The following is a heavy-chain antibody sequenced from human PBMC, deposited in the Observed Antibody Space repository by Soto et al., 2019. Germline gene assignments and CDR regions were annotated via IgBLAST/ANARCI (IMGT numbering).Heavy chain of an antibody. D-gene: IGHD3-10*01. CDR3: ARDLVFYYGSGSYYNKGWFDP. CDR1: GYTFTSYG. J-gene: IGHJ5*02. CDR2: ISAYNGNT. Sequence: QVQLVQSGAEVKKPGASVKVSCKASGYTFTSYGISWVRQAPGQGLEWMGWISAYNGNTNYAQKLQGRVTMTTDTSTSTAYMELRSLRSDDTAVYYCARDLVFYYGSGSYYNKGWFDPWGQGTLVTVSS. V-gene: IGHV1-18*01.